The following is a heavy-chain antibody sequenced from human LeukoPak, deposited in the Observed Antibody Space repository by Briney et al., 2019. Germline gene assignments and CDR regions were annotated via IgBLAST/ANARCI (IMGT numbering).Heavy chain of an antibody. V-gene: IGHV1-24*01. D-gene: IGHD6-19*01. CDR1: GYTLTELS. CDR3: ATLHSSGSFFDY. Sequence: ASVRVSCKVFGYTLTELSIHWVRQTPGKGLEWMGGFDPENGETIYAQKFQGRVTMTEDTSTDTAYMELSTLRSEDTAVYYCATLHSSGSFFDYWGQGTLVTVSS. J-gene: IGHJ4*02. CDR2: FDPENGET.